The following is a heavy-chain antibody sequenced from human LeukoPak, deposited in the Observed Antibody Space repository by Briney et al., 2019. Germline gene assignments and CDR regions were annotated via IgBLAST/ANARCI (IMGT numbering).Heavy chain of an antibody. J-gene: IGHJ5*02. CDR3: ARVVTTKQNWFDP. D-gene: IGHD4-17*01. CDR2: IHHSGST. Sequence: SETLSLTCAVSGYSISSGYYWGWIRPPPGKGLEWIGSIHHSGSTYYNPSLKSRVTISVDTSKNQFSLKLSSVTAADTAVYYCARVVTTKQNWFDPWGQGTLVTVSS. V-gene: IGHV4-38-2*01. CDR1: GYSISSGYY.